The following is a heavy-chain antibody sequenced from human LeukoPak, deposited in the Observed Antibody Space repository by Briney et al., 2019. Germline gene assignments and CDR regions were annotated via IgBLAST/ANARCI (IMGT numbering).Heavy chain of an antibody. CDR2: ISYGDGTA. J-gene: IGHJ4*02. CDR1: GFTFRSYA. D-gene: IGHD5-12*01. CDR3: AKDRGYTGYDSGGIEF. Sequence: GGSLRLSCAASGFTFRSYAMNWVRQSPGKGLEWVSRISYGDGTAFYAGSVKGRFTVSRDNSRTILYVQMDSLRAEDTAVYYCAKDRGYTGYDSGGIEFWGQGILVTVSS. V-gene: IGHV3-23*01.